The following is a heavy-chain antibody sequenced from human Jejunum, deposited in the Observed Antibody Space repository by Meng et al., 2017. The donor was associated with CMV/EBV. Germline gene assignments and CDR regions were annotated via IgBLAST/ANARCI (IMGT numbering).Heavy chain of an antibody. J-gene: IGHJ1*01. CDR3: AKDLVWTYDSTTPKEY. CDR2: VSGSGDST. D-gene: IGHD2/OR15-2a*01. V-gene: IGHV3-23*01. CDR1: GFSFSSYA. Sequence: SGFSFSSYAMGWFRQAPGKGLEWISAVSGSGDSTFYADSVKGRFTISRDNSKSTMHLQMNSLRAEDTAVYYCAKDLVWTYDSTTPKEYWGQGTLVTVSS.